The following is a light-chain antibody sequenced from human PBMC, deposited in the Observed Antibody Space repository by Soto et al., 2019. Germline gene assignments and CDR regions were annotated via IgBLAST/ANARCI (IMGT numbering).Light chain of an antibody. Sequence: QAVVTQERSLTVSPGGTVTLTRASSTGAVTSGNYPSWFQQRPGQAPRTLVYTTNSKHSWTPARFSGSLLGDKAALTVSGVQPEDEADYYCLLYYGGAQLVFGGGTKLTVL. J-gene: IGLJ3*02. CDR3: LLYYGGAQLV. V-gene: IGLV7-43*01. CDR1: TGAVTSGNY. CDR2: TTN.